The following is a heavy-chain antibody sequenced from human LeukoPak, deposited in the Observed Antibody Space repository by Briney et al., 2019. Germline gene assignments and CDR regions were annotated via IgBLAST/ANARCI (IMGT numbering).Heavy chain of an antibody. Sequence: ASVKVSCKASGGTFSSYAISWVRQAPGQGLEWMGRIIPIFGIANYAQKFQSRVTITADKSTSTAYMELSSLRSEDTAVYYCARGADSSGYYRWGQGTLVTVSS. CDR3: ARGADSSGYYR. J-gene: IGHJ4*02. D-gene: IGHD3-22*01. CDR1: GGTFSSYA. CDR2: IIPIFGIA. V-gene: IGHV1-69*04.